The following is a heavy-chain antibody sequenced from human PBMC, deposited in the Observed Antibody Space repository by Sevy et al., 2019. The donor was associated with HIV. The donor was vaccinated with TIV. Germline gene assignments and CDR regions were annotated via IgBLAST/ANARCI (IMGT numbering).Heavy chain of an antibody. V-gene: IGHV5-51*01. D-gene: IGHD3-3*01. CDR3: ARHAPLGTTFYGLWSVDFVFYGMDV. Sequence: GESLKISCKGSGYSFNKYWVGWVRQLPGKGPEWMGIIYPDDSDTRYSPSFQGHVTISADPSTGPAYLQWTRLQAPDTALYYWARHAPLGTTFYGLWSVDFVFYGMDVWGQGTTVTVSS. CDR1: GYSFNKYW. J-gene: IGHJ6*02. CDR2: IYPDDSDT.